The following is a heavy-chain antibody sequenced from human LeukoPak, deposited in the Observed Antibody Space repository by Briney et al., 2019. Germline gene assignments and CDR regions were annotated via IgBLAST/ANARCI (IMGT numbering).Heavy chain of an antibody. J-gene: IGHJ6*03. CDR2: IYYSGST. D-gene: IGHD3-16*01. CDR3: ARETSQKGAHYMDV. Sequence: NASETLSLTCTVSGGSISSYYWSWIRQPPGKGLEWIGYIYYSGSTNYKSSLKGRVTISVDTSKNQFSLKLSSVTAADTAVYYCARETSQKGAHYMDVWGKGTTVTVSS. V-gene: IGHV4-59*01. CDR1: GGSISSYY.